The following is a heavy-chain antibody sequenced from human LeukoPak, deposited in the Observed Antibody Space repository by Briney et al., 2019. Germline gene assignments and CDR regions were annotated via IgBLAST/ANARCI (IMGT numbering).Heavy chain of an antibody. CDR3: ARAIQYYYDSSGSNDDY. Sequence: GSLRLSCAASGFTFSSYSMTWVRQPPGKGLEWIGEINHSGSTNYNPSLKSRVTISVDTSKNQFSLKLSSVTAADTAVYYCARAIQYYYDSSGSNDDYWGQGTLVTVSS. CDR2: INHSGST. D-gene: IGHD3-22*01. J-gene: IGHJ4*02. V-gene: IGHV4-34*01. CDR1: GFTFSSYS.